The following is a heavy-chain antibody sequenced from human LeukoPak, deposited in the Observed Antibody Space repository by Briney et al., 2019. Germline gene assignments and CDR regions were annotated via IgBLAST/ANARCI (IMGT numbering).Heavy chain of an antibody. CDR1: GGSYSGYY. CDR2: INHSGST. CDR3: AREHNWNYEDY. Sequence: SETLSLTCAVYGGSYSGYYWSWIRQPPGKGLEWIGEINHSGSTNYNPSLKSRVTISVDTSKNQFSLKLSSVTAADTAVYYCAREHNWNYEDYWGQGTLVTVSS. D-gene: IGHD1-7*01. J-gene: IGHJ4*02. V-gene: IGHV4-34*01.